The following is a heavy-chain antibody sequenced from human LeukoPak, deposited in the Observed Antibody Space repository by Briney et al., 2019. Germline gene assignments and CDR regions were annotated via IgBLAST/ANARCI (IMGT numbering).Heavy chain of an antibody. CDR3: ARAMTTVTTDMNDAFDI. V-gene: IGHV3-30*02. CDR2: IRYDGSNK. J-gene: IGHJ3*02. Sequence: PGGSLRLSCAASGFTFSSYGMHWVRQAPGKGLEWVAFIRYDGSNKYYADSVKGRFTISRDNSKNTLYLQMNSPRAGDTAVYYCARAMTTVTTDMNDAFDIWGQGTMVTVSS. CDR1: GFTFSSYG. D-gene: IGHD4-11*01.